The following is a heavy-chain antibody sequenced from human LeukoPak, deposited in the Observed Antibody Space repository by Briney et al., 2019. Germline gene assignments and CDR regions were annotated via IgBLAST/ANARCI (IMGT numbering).Heavy chain of an antibody. CDR1: GFTFSSYW. J-gene: IGHJ6*02. CDR2: INSDGSST. D-gene: IGHD6-13*01. V-gene: IGHV3-74*01. Sequence: GGSLRLSCAASGFTFSSYWMHWVRQAPGKGLVWVSRINSDGSSTSYAVSVKGRFTISRDNAKNTLYLQMNSLRAEDTAVYYCARRYSSSWLALSSYYYYGMDVWGQGTTVTVSS. CDR3: ARRYSSSWLALSSYYYYGMDV.